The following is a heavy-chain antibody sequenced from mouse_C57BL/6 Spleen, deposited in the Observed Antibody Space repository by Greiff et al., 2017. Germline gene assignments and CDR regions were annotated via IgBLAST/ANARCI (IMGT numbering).Heavy chain of an antibody. CDR1: GYTFTDYE. Sequence: QVQLQQSGAELVRPGASVTLSCKASGYTFTDYEMHWVKQTPVHGLEWIGAIDPETGGTAYNQKFKGKAILTADKSSSTAYMALRSLTSEDSAVYYCTRWGYYGSRGAWFAYWGQGTLVTVSA. J-gene: IGHJ3*01. CDR3: TRWGYYGSRGAWFAY. D-gene: IGHD1-1*01. CDR2: IDPETGGT. V-gene: IGHV1-15*01.